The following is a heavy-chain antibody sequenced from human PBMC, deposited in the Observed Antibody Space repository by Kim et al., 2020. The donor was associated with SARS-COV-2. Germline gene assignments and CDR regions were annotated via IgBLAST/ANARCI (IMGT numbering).Heavy chain of an antibody. J-gene: IGHJ4*02. CDR1: GSPFSRHG. V-gene: IGHV3-33*05. CDR2: ISDYGSEK. D-gene: IGHD2-21*02. CDR3: ARWAGTRDGGHCLDH. Sequence: WGSLRLSCAVSGSPFSRHGMHWVRQAPGKGLERVAVISDYGSEKSYTDSVKGRFTVSKDNSKSVLYLQMDSLRAGDTAAYYCARWAGTRDGGHCLDHWGQRTLVTVSS.